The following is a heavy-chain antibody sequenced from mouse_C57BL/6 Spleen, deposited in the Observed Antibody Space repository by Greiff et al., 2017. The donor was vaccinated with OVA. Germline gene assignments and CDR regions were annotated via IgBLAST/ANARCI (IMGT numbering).Heavy chain of an antibody. Sequence: QVQLKQPGAELVMPGASVKLSCKASGYTFTSYWMHWVKQRPGQGLEWIGEIDPSDSYTNYNQKFKGKSTLTVDKSSSTAYMQLSSLTSEDSAVYYCASGYYGSSYVRYFEVWGTGTTVTVSS. J-gene: IGHJ1*03. V-gene: IGHV1-69*01. D-gene: IGHD1-1*01. CDR3: ASGYYGSSYVRYFEV. CDR2: IDPSDSYT. CDR1: GYTFTSYW.